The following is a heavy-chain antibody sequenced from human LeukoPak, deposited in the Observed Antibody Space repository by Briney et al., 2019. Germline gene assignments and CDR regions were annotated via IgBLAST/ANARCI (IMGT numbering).Heavy chain of an antibody. CDR1: GFTFSDHY. Sequence: GGSLRLSCAASGFTFSDHYMDWVRQAPGKGLEWVGRAKNKADSYTIEYAASVRGRFTISRDDSKNSLYLQMNSLKTEDTAVYYCVKDRSFWTFDYWGQGTLVTVSS. CDR2: AKNKADSYTI. CDR3: VKDRSFWTFDY. D-gene: IGHD6-13*01. V-gene: IGHV3-72*01. J-gene: IGHJ4*02.